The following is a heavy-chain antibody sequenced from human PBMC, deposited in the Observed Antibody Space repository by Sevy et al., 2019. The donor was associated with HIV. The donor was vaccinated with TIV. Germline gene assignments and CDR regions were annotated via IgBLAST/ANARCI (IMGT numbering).Heavy chain of an antibody. D-gene: IGHD2-2*01. V-gene: IGHV6-1*01. CDR1: GDSVSSNSAA. CDR3: ARAVVDRAVVVVVPAAFDP. CDR2: IYYRSKWYN. J-gene: IGHJ5*02. Sequence: SQTLSLTCAISGDSVSSNSAAWNWIRQSLSRGLEWLGRIYYRSKWYNDYAASVKSRITINPDTSKNQFSLQLNSVTPEDTAVYYCARAVVDRAVVVVVPAAFDPWGQGTLVTVSS.